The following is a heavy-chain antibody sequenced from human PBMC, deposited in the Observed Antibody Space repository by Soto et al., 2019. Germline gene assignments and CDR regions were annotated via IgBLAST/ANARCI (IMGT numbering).Heavy chain of an antibody. CDR2: IKQDGSER. Sequence: EMQVAESGGGLVHPGDSLRLSCAASGFTFSRYWMSWLRQAPGKGLEWVANIKQDGSERAYVDSVKGRFTISRDNPKNSLYLQLNSLRAEDSAMYYWARAGSSIIQVANWFDPWGPGTLVIVSS. CDR1: GFTFSRYW. V-gene: IGHV3-7*05. J-gene: IGHJ5*02. CDR3: ARAGSSIIQVANWFDP. D-gene: IGHD3-10*01.